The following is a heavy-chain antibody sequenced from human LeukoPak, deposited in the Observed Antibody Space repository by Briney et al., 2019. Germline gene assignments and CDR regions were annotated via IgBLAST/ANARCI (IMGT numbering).Heavy chain of an antibody. J-gene: IGHJ4*02. V-gene: IGHV3-30*02. CDR2: LRYVGTNK. D-gene: IGHD4-17*01. CDR3: ARESTEYYFDY. CDR1: GFTFNNYG. Sequence: PGGSLRLFCEASGFTFNNYGMHWVRQVPGKGLEWVAFLRYVGTNKYSADSVKGRFTISRDSSKNTLYLQMSGLRAEDTAVYYCARESTEYYFDYWGQGTLVTVSS.